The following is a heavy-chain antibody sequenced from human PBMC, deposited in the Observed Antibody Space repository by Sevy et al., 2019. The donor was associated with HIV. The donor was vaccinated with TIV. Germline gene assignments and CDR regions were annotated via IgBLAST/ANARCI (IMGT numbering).Heavy chain of an antibody. D-gene: IGHD6-19*01. Sequence: GGSLRLSCAASGFTFSSYGMHWVRQAPGKRLEWVAFIRYDGNYKFYIDSMKDRFTISRDNSKNTLYLQMNSLRGEDTAVYYCAKGQWLDLWGQGTLVTVSS. J-gene: IGHJ4*02. V-gene: IGHV3-30*02. CDR3: AKGQWLDL. CDR1: GFTFSSYG. CDR2: IRYDGNYK.